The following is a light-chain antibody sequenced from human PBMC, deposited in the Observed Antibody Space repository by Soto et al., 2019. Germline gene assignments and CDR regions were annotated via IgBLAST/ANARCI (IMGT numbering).Light chain of an antibody. V-gene: IGKV1-12*01. CDR2: AGS. CDR3: QQRASWPIT. CDR1: QGIRIW. Sequence: IELTQSPSYVSASVGDRVTITCRASQGIRIWLAWYQQKPGQAPSLLIYAGSSWHSGIPARFSGSGSGTDFTLTISSLQPEDFALYYCQQRASWPITSGQGTRPEIK. J-gene: IGKJ5*01.